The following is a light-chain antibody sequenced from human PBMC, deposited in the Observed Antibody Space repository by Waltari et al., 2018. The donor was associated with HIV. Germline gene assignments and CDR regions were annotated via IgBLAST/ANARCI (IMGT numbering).Light chain of an antibody. CDR1: QSVSSN. CDR2: GAS. J-gene: IGKJ2*01. V-gene: IGKV3-15*01. Sequence: EIVMRQSPATLSVSPGERATLSCRASQSVSSNLAWYQQQPCQAPRLLIYGASTRATDIPAKFSGSGCGTGFTLTISSLQSEDFAIYYCQQYNNWPPYTFGHGTKLEI. CDR3: QQYNNWPPYT.